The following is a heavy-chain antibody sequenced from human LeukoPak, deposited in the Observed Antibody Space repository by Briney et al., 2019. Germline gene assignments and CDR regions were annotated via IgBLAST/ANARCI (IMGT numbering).Heavy chain of an antibody. CDR3: ARARGALRYCSSTSCNPDAFDI. Sequence: PSETLSLTCTVSGYSISSGYYWGWIRQPPGKGLEWIGSIYHSGSTYYNPSLKSRVTISVDTSKNQFSLKLSSVTAADTAVYYCARARGALRYCSSTSCNPDAFDIWGQGTMVTVSS. CDR1: GYSISSGYY. CDR2: IYHSGST. J-gene: IGHJ3*02. D-gene: IGHD2-2*01. V-gene: IGHV4-38-2*02.